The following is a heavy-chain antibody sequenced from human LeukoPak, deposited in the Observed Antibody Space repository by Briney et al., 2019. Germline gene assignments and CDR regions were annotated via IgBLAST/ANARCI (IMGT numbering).Heavy chain of an antibody. D-gene: IGHD5-24*01. CDR2: IYYSGST. V-gene: IGHV4-59*01. CDR1: GDSLTTYY. J-gene: IGHJ5*01. Sequence: SETLSLTCTISGDSLTTYYWSWIRQPPGKGLEWIGYIYYSGSTTYNASLKSRVTISVDTSRNQFSLNLISVTAADTAVYYCARFRDGYNFWFDPWGQGALVTVSS. CDR3: ARFRDGYNFWFDP.